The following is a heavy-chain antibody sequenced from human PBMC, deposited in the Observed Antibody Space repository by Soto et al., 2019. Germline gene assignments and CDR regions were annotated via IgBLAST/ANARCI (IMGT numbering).Heavy chain of an antibody. D-gene: IGHD6-19*01. CDR3: AREAGPDRWFDP. CDR1: GASISSYF. CDR2: ISTSGTT. Sequence: QVQLQESGPGLVEPSETLSLTCTVSGASISSYFWTWIRQPAGKGLDWIGRISTSGTTNYNPSLKSRVTMSVDTSENHFSLNLSSVTAADTAVYYCAREAGPDRWFDPWGQGTLVTVSS. V-gene: IGHV4-4*07. J-gene: IGHJ5*02.